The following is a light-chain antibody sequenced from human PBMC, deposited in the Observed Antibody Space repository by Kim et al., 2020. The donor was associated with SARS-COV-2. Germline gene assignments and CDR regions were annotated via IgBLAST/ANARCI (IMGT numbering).Light chain of an antibody. CDR3: ATWDTSLTVGV. CDR2: DNN. Sequence: QPVLTQPPSVSAAPGQKVTISCSGSRSNIGSNPVSWYQQFPGTAPKLITYDNNKRPSGIPDRFSSSKSGTSATLGITGLRTGDEAHYYCATWDTSLTVGVFGGGTQLTVL. J-gene: IGLJ3*02. CDR1: RSNIGSNP. V-gene: IGLV1-51*01.